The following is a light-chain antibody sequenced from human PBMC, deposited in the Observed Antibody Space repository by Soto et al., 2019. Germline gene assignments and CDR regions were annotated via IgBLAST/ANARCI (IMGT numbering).Light chain of an antibody. CDR3: QHWNNCPLT. CDR2: GAS. V-gene: IGKV3-15*01. CDR1: QSVISN. J-gene: IGKJ1*01. Sequence: EIVMTQSPATLSVSPGERATLSCRASQSVISNLAWYQQKPGQAPMLLISGASTRATGSPARFCGSGSRTEFTITTSSLQSEDFAVYYWQHWNNCPLTFGQGTKLEIK.